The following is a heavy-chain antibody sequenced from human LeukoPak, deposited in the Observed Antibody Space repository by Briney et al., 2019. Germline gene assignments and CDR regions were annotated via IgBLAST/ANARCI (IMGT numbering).Heavy chain of an antibody. J-gene: IGHJ6*02. CDR1: GFTFSSYA. Sequence: GGSLRLSCAASGFTFSSYAMSWVRQAPGKGLEWVSGISGSGGSTYYADSVKGRFTISRDNSKNTLYLQMNSLRAEDTAVYYCARGSVGGSGYYYGMDVWGQGTTVTVSS. CDR3: ARGSVGGSGYYYGMDV. CDR2: ISGSGGST. D-gene: IGHD3-16*01. V-gene: IGHV3-23*01.